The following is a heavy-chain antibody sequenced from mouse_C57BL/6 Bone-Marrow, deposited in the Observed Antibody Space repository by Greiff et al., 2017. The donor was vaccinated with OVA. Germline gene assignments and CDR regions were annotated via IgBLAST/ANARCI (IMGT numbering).Heavy chain of an antibody. J-gene: IGHJ3*01. CDR1: GFNIKDDY. CDR3: TTDIYYGYAWFAY. CDR2: FDPENGDT. D-gene: IGHD2-2*01. V-gene: IGHV14-4*01. Sequence: EVQVVESGAELVRPGASVKLSCTASGFNIKDDYMHWVKQRPEQGLEWIGWFDPENGDTEYASKFQGKATITADTSSNTAYLQLSSLTSEDTAVYYCTTDIYYGYAWFAYWGQGTLVTVSA.